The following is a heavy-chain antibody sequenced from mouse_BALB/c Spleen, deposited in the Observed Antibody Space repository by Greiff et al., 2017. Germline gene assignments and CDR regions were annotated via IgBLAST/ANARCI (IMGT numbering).Heavy chain of an antibody. CDR2: INPYNGAT. D-gene: IGHD2-3*01. V-gene: IGHV1-31*01. CDR3: ARGYYFAY. Sequence: VHVKQSGPELVKPGASVKISCKASGYSFTGYYMHWVKQSHVKSLEWIGRINPYNGATSYNQNFKDKASLTVDKSSSTAYMELHSLTSEDSAVYYCARGYYFAYWGQGTLVTVSA. CDR1: GYSFTGYY. J-gene: IGHJ3*01.